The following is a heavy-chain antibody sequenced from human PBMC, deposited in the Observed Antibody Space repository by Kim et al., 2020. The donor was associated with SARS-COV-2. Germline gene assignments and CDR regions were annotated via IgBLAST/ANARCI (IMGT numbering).Heavy chain of an antibody. D-gene: IGHD3-10*01. CDR3: ASDCYTSGSHYPFDY. CDR2: MNEDGGQT. Sequence: GGSLRLSCEASGFTFSNHWMSWVRQAPGKGLEWVANMNEDGGQTYYGDSARGRFTISRDNAKSSLYLQMNSLRADDTADYYCASDCYTSGSHYPFDYLG. CDR1: GFTFSNHW. J-gene: IGHJ4*01. V-gene: IGHV3-7*01.